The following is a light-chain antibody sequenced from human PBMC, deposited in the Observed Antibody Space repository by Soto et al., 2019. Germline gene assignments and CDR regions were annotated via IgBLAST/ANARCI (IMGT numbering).Light chain of an antibody. CDR1: SSDVGGYNY. CDR2: DVT. CDR3: CSSTASSTYV. J-gene: IGLJ1*01. V-gene: IGLV2-14*01. Sequence: QSVLTQPASVSGSPGQSITISCTGTSSDVGGYNYVSWYQQYPGKAPKVMIYDVTNRPSGVSNRFSGSRSGNTASLTISGLQAEYEADYYCCSSTASSTYVFRTGTKLTVL.